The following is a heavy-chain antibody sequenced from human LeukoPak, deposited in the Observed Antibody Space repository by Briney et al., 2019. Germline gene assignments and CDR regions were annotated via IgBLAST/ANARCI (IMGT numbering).Heavy chain of an antibody. Sequence: SVKVSCKASGYTFTSYAISWVRQAPGQGLEWMGGIIPIFGTANYAQKFQGRVTITADESTSTAYMELSSLRSEDTAVYYCARVLWFGELSGAFDIWGQGTMVTVSS. CDR2: IIPIFGTA. D-gene: IGHD3-10*01. V-gene: IGHV1-69*13. CDR1: GYTFTSYA. J-gene: IGHJ3*02. CDR3: ARVLWFGELSGAFDI.